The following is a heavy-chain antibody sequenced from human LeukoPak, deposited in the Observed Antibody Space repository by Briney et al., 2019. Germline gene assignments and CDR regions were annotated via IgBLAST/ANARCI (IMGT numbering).Heavy chain of an antibody. D-gene: IGHD6-19*01. CDR2: ISWDGGST. CDR1: GFTFDDYA. Sequence: GGSLRLSCAVSGFTFDDYAMHWVRQAPGKGLEWVSLISWDGGSTSYADSVKGRFTISRDNSKNSLYLQMNSLRAEDSAVYYCARIAVAGIDYWGQGTLVTVSS. J-gene: IGHJ4*02. CDR3: ARIAVAGIDY. V-gene: IGHV3-43D*03.